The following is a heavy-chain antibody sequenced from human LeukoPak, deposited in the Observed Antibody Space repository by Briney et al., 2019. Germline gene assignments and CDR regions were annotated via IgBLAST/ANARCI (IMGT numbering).Heavy chain of an antibody. CDR1: GFTFSSYV. CDR2: ISGSGGST. CDR3: AKDRAFYYDSSGYYPDAFDI. Sequence: GGSLRPSCAASGFTFSSYVMSWVRQAPGKGLEWVSAISGSGGSTYYADSVKGRFTISRENSKNTLYLQMNSLRAEDTAVYYCAKDRAFYYDSSGYYPDAFDIWGQGTMVTVSS. V-gene: IGHV3-23*01. J-gene: IGHJ3*02. D-gene: IGHD3-22*01.